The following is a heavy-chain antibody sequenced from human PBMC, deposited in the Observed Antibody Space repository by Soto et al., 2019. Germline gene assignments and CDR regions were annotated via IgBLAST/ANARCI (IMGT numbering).Heavy chain of an antibody. D-gene: IGHD4-4*01. Sequence: TSETLSLTCTVSGGSISSGDYYWSWIRQPPGKGLEWIGYIYYSGSTYYNPSLKSRVTISVDTSKNQFSLKLSSVTAADTAVYYCARSTVTTYNWFDPWGQGTLVTVSS. CDR1: GGSISSGDYY. CDR2: IYYSGST. V-gene: IGHV4-30-4*01. J-gene: IGHJ5*02. CDR3: ARSTVTTYNWFDP.